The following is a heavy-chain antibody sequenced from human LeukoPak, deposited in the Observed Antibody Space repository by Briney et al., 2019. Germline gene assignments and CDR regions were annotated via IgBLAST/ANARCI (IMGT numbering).Heavy chain of an antibody. J-gene: IGHJ4*02. V-gene: IGHV3-30*18. Sequence: GGSLRLSCAASGLTFSSYGMHWVRQAPGKGLEWVAVISYDGSNKYYADSVKGRFTISRDNSKNTLYLQMNSLRAEDTAVYYCAKGWESRDYDYWGQGTLVTVSS. CDR1: GLTFSSYG. CDR3: AKGWESRDYDY. D-gene: IGHD1-26*01. CDR2: ISYDGSNK.